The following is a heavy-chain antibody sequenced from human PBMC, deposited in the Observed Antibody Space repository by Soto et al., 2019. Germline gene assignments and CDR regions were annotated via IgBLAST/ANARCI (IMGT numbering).Heavy chain of an antibody. CDR2: ISYDGNNT. D-gene: IGHD3-10*01. V-gene: IGHV3-30*18. Sequence: PGGSLRLSCAASGFTFSTYGIHWVRQAPGKGLEWVAVISYDGNNTYYADSVKGRFTISRDNSKNTLFLQMNSLRAEDTAIYYCAKKVNSGPGSQFFDYWGQGTLVTVSS. J-gene: IGHJ4*02. CDR3: AKKVNSGPGSQFFDY. CDR1: GFTFSTYG.